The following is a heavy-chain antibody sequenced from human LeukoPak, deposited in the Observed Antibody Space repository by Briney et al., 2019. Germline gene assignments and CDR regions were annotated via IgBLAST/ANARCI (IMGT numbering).Heavy chain of an antibody. CDR1: GFTFSSYW. V-gene: IGHV3-7*03. Sequence: GGSLRLSCAASGFTFSSYWMSWVSLAPGKGLEWVANIKQDGSEIYYVDSVKGRFTISRDNAKNSLYLQMNTLRAEDTAVYYCARVPITYYYGSGSYFCGMDVWGKGTTVSVSS. D-gene: IGHD3-10*01. J-gene: IGHJ6*04. CDR3: ARVPITYYYGSGSYFCGMDV. CDR2: IKQDGSEI.